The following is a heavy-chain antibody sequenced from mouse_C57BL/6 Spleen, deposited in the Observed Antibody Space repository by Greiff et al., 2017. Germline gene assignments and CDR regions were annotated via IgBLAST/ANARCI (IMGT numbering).Heavy chain of an antibody. CDR1: GFTFSDYG. D-gene: IGHD1-1*01. CDR2: ISSGSSTI. Sequence: EVMLVESGGGLVKPGGSLKLSCAASGFTFSDYGMHWVRQAPEKGLEWVAYISSGSSTIYYADTVKGRFTISRDNAKNTLFLQMTSLRSEDTAMYYCARNFYGSSLALFAYWGQGTLVTVSA. CDR3: ARNFYGSSLALFAY. J-gene: IGHJ3*01. V-gene: IGHV5-17*01.